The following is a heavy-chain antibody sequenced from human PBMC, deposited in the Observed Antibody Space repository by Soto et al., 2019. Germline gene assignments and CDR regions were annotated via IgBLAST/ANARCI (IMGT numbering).Heavy chain of an antibody. Sequence: QVQLVQSGAEVKKPGSSVKVSCKASVGTFSSYTISWVRQAPGQGLEWMGRIIPILGIANYAQKFQGRVTITADKSTSTAYMELSSLRSEDTAVYYCHLNLASAGSSARASFDYWGQGTLVTVSS. V-gene: IGHV1-69*02. CDR2: IIPILGIA. J-gene: IGHJ4*02. CDR3: HLNLASAGSSARASFDY. D-gene: IGHD6-13*01. CDR1: VGTFSSYT.